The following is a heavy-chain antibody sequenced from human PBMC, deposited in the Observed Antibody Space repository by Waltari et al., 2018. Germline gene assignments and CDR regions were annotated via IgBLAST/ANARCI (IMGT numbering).Heavy chain of an antibody. Sequence: EVQLVQAGAEVKKPGESLKMSCKGSGYSFSSYWMGLVRQMPGKGLEWTGIIYPGYSVTRYIPSFQGQVTISADKSISTAYLQWSSLKASDTAMYYCARRGLLGGVWNYWGQGTLVTVSS. J-gene: IGHJ4*02. CDR3: ARRGLLGGVWNY. CDR1: GYSFSSYW. V-gene: IGHV5-51*01. D-gene: IGHD1-26*01. CDR2: IYPGYSVT.